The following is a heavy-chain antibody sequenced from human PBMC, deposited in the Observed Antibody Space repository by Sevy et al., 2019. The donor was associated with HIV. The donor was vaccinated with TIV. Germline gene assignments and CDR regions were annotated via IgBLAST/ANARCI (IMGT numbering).Heavy chain of an antibody. V-gene: IGHV3-30*02. J-gene: IGHJ4*02. D-gene: IGHD6-13*01. CDR3: AKDVAGPGRRYFDY. CDR1: GFTFSNYG. Sequence: GGSLRLSCAASGFTFSNYGMHWVRQVPGKGLEWVTFIRYDGSDKYYAASVKGRFTISRDDSKNSLYLQMDRLGAEDTAIYYCAKDVAGPGRRYFDYWGQGTLVTVSS. CDR2: IRYDGSDK.